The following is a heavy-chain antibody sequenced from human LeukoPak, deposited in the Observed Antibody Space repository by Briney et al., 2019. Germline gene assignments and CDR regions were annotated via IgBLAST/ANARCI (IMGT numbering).Heavy chain of an antibody. V-gene: IGHV4-59*01. Sequence: SESLSLTCTVSGGSIRSYYWSWIRQPPGKGLEWIGCIYYSGSTNYNPSLKSRVTIPVGTATNQFSLKLSSVIAADTAVYYCARDKKDYYDSSGYYYFAFDIWGQGTMVNVSS. D-gene: IGHD3-22*01. J-gene: IGHJ3*02. CDR2: IYYSGST. CDR3: ARDKKDYYDSSGYYYFAFDI. CDR1: GGSIRSYY.